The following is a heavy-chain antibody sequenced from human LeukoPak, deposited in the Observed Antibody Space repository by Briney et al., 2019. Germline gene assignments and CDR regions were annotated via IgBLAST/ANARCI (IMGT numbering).Heavy chain of an antibody. J-gene: IGHJ4*02. CDR2: IKQDETEK. V-gene: IGHV3-7*01. CDR1: GFTFSNFW. CDR3: ARGLGYYYDSSGYYGSDY. D-gene: IGHD3-22*01. Sequence: PGGSLRLSCTASGFTFSNFWMGWVRQAPGKGLEWVANIKQDETEKFYLGSVKGRFTISRDNAKNSLYLQMNSLRAEDTAVYYCARGLGYYYDSSGYYGSDYWGQGTLVTVSS.